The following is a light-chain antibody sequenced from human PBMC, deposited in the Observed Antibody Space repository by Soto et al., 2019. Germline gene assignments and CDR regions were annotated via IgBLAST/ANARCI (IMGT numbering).Light chain of an antibody. Sequence: DIQMTQSPSTLSASVGDRVTITCRASQIINTWLAWYQQKPGKAPKLLIYRASNLVSGVPSRFSGSGSGTXXTLTISSLQPDDFSIYYCQQYETYSGTFGPGTKVDL. CDR2: RAS. V-gene: IGKV1-5*03. CDR1: QIINTW. J-gene: IGKJ3*01. CDR3: QQYETYSGT.